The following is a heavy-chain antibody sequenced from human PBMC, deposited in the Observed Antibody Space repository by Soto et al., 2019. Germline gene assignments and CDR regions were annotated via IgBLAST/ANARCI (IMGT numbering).Heavy chain of an antibody. V-gene: IGHV4-4*07. Sequence: ALTCTVFGGSVSTYYLGWYRQPAGKGLEGIGRMYASGSTNYDPSLKSRVTLSVATTKTQFSLKLSSVTAATTAVYYRARGGMVIIPTATAFDYWGQGTMVTVSS. CDR2: MYASGST. J-gene: IGHJ4*02. CDR1: GGSVSTYY. CDR3: ARGGMVIIPTATAFDY. D-gene: IGHD2-2*01.